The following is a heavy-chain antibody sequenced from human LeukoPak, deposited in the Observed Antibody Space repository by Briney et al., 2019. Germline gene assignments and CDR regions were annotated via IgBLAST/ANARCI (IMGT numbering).Heavy chain of an antibody. CDR1: GFTFSSYW. D-gene: IGHD6-13*01. V-gene: IGHV3-74*01. J-gene: IGHJ4*02. CDR3: ARDLARSKQQLVAGVDY. Sequence: GGSLRLSCAASGFTFSSYWMHWVRQAPGKGLVWVSRINSDGSSTSYADSVKGRFTISRDNAKNTLYLQMNSLRAEDTAVYYCARDLARSKQQLVAGVDYWGQGTLVTVSS. CDR2: INSDGSST.